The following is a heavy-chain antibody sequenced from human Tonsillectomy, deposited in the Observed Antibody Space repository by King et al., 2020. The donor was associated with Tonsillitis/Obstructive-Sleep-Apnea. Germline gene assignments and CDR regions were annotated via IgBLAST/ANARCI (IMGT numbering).Heavy chain of an antibody. J-gene: IGHJ4*02. V-gene: IGHV1-46*01. CDR1: GYTFTSYY. D-gene: IGHD4-17*01. CDR3: ARDYPPGDYDGY. CDR2: INPSGGST. Sequence: QLVQSGAEVKKPGASVKVSCKASGYTFTSYYMHWVRQAPGQGLEWMGIINPSGGSTSYAQKFQGRVTMTRDTSTSTVYMERSSLRSEDTAVYYCARDYPPGDYDGYWGQGTLVTVSS.